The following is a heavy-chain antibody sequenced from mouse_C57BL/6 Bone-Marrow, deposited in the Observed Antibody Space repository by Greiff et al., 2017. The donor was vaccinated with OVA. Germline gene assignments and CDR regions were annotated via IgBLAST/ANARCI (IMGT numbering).Heavy chain of an antibody. D-gene: IGHD2-3*01. CDR3: ARYYDGYYRGAMDY. CDR1: GYTFTSYW. CDR2: IYPGSGST. J-gene: IGHJ4*01. V-gene: IGHV1-55*01. Sequence: QVQLKQPGAELVKPGASVKMSCKASGYTFTSYWITWVKQRPGQGLEWIGDIYPGSGSTNYNEKFKSKATLTVDTSSSTAYMQLSSLTSEDSAVYYCARYYDGYYRGAMDYWGQGTSVTVSS.